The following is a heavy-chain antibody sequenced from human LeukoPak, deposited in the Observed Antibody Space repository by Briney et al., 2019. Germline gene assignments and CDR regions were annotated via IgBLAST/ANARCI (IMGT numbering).Heavy chain of an antibody. CDR2: INHSGSA. J-gene: IGHJ5*02. D-gene: IGHD3-10*01. V-gene: IGHV4-34*01. Sequence: SETLSLTCAVYGGSLSGYYWSWVREPPGKGVEWIGEINHSGSANYNPPPKTRVTISVDTSKHQFSLKLPSVTAADTAVYYCARASIMVRGYNWFDPWGQGTLVTVSS. CDR3: ARASIMVRGYNWFDP. CDR1: GGSLSGYY.